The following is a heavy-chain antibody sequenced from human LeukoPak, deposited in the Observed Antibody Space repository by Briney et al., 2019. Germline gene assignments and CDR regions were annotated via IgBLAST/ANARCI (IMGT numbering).Heavy chain of an antibody. CDR2: INHSGST. J-gene: IGHJ4*02. D-gene: IGHD4-11*01. Sequence: PSETLSLTCAVYGGSFSGYYWSWIRQPPGKGLEWIGEINHSGSTNYNPSLKSRVTISVDTSKNQFSLKLSSATAADTAVYYCASSRYWGQGTLVTVSS. V-gene: IGHV4-34*01. CDR3: ASSRY. CDR1: GGSFSGYY.